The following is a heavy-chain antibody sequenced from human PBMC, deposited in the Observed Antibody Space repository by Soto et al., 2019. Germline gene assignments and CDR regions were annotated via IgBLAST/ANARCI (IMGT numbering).Heavy chain of an antibody. J-gene: IGHJ4*02. CDR2: ISSTTNYI. CDR1: GFIFTRYS. Sequence: GGSLRLSCAASGFIFTRYSMNWVRQAPGKGLEWVPSISSTTNYIYYGDSMKGRFTISRDNAKNSLYLEMNSLRAEDTAVYYCARESEDLTSNFDYWGQGTLVTVSS. CDR3: ARESEDLTSNFDY. V-gene: IGHV3-21*06.